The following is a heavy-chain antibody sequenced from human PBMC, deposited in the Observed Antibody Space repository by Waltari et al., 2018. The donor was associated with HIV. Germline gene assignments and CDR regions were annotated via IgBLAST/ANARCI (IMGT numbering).Heavy chain of an antibody. D-gene: IGHD3-16*01. CDR3: AIKVGGVHY. V-gene: IGHV4-59*01. CDR1: GGSISSDY. CDR2: IYDSGST. J-gene: IGHJ4*02. Sequence: QVQLQESGTGLVKPSETLSRTCSVSGGSISSDYWTWIRQPPGKGLEWIGYIYDSGSTNYNPSLKRRVTISVDTSKNQFSLKLISVTAADTAVYYCAIKVGGVHYWGQGTLVTVSS.